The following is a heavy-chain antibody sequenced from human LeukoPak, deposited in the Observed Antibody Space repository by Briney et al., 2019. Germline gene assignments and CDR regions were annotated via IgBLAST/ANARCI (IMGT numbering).Heavy chain of an antibody. Sequence: SQTLSLTCTVSGGSISSGDYYWSWIRQPPGKGLEWIGYIYYSGSTYYNPSLKSRVTISVDTSKNQFSLKLTSVTAADTAVYYCARVSSDYGDYAFDYWGQGTLVTVSS. CDR1: GGSISSGDYY. J-gene: IGHJ4*02. CDR2: IYYSGST. CDR3: ARVSSDYGDYAFDY. V-gene: IGHV4-30-4*01. D-gene: IGHD4-17*01.